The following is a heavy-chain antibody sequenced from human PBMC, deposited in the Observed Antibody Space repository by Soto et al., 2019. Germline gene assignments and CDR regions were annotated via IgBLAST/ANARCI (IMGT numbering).Heavy chain of an antibody. Sequence: QVQLVQSGAEVKKPGASVKVSCKASGYTLSNYGITWVRQAPGQGLEWMGWINVYNGNTNYAQKLQGSVTMTTDTFTSTAYMELRSLTSDDTAVYYCASGAGSYGEYWGQGTLVTVSS. CDR2: INVYNGNT. V-gene: IGHV1-18*01. J-gene: IGHJ4*02. CDR1: GYTLSNYG. CDR3: ASGAGSYGEY. D-gene: IGHD1-26*01.